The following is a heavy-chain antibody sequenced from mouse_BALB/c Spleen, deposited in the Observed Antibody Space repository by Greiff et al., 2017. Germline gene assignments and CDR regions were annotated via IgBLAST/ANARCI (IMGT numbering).Heavy chain of an antibody. CDR2: IWGDGST. Sequence: VKLQESGPGLVAPSQSLSITCTVSGFSLTSYGVSWVRQPPGKGLEWLGVIWGDGSTNYHSALISRLSISKDNSKGQVFLKLNSLQTDDTATYYCAQGKQFRTTGGMDYWGQGTSVTVSS. J-gene: IGHJ4*01. CDR1: GFSLTSYG. CDR3: AQGKQFRTTGGMDY. V-gene: IGHV2-3*01. D-gene: IGHD1-1*01.